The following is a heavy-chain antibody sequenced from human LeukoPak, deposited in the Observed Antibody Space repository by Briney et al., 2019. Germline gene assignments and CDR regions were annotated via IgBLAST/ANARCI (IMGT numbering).Heavy chain of an antibody. CDR2: IWYYDTNK. CDR3: AGGVDAFDI. D-gene: IGHD3-16*01. CDR1: GFTFGDYE. V-gene: IGHV3-33*01. Sequence: GGSLRLSCIGSGFTFGDYEISSVPQAPPKGLEWVAIIWYYDTNKSYADSVKGRFTISRDNSKNTLYLQMNSLRAGDTAVYYCAGGVDAFDIWGQGTMVTVSS. J-gene: IGHJ3*02.